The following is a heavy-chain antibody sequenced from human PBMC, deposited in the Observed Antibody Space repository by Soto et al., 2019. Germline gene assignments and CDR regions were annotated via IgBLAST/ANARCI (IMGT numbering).Heavy chain of an antibody. CDR2: INPNSGGT. Sequence: ASVKVSCKASGYTFTGYYMHWVRQAPGQGLEWMGWINPNSGGTNYAQKFQGWVTMTRDTSISTAYMELSRLRSDDTAVYYCARDPTTTVTTSWFDPWGQGTLVTVSS. V-gene: IGHV1-2*04. J-gene: IGHJ5*02. CDR1: GYTFTGYY. D-gene: IGHD4-17*01. CDR3: ARDPTTTVTTSWFDP.